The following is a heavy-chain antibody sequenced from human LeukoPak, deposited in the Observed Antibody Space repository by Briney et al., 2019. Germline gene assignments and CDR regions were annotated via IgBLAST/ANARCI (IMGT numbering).Heavy chain of an antibody. J-gene: IGHJ6*03. D-gene: IGHD6-13*01. V-gene: IGHV4-34*01. CDR2: INHSGST. CDR1: GGSFSGYY. Sequence: SETLSLTCAVYGGSFSGYYWSWIRQPPGKGLEWIGEINHSGSTNYNPSLKSRVTISVDTSKNQFSLKLSSVTAADTAVYYCASLRGGLRRQQLYSRHYYYMDVWGKGTTVTVSS. CDR3: ASLRGGLRRQQLYSRHYYYMDV.